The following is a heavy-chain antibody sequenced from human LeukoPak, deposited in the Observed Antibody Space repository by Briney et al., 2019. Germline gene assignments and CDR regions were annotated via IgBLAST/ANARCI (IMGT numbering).Heavy chain of an antibody. CDR1: GYTFTDYY. V-gene: IGHV1-2*02. D-gene: IGHD1-26*01. J-gene: IGHJ4*02. Sequence: ASVKVSCKASGYTFTDYYMHWVRQAPGQGLEWLGWINPNSSGTNYAQKFQGRVTLTRDTSISTACMELSRLRSDDTAVYYCVRHKGGRGATVFDYWGQGTLVTVSS. CDR2: INPNSSGT. CDR3: VRHKGGRGATVFDY.